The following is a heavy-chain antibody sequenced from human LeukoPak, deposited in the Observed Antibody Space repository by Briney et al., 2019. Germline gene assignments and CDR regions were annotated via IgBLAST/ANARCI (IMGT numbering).Heavy chain of an antibody. J-gene: IGHJ5*02. CDR3: ARPKWELPMGGWFDP. D-gene: IGHD1-26*01. Sequence: GGSLRLSCAASGFTFSSYSMNWVRQAPGKGLEWVSSISSSSSYIYYADSVKGQFTISRDNAKNSLYLQMNSLRAEDTAVYYCARPKWELPMGGWFDPWGQGTLVTVSS. V-gene: IGHV3-21*01. CDR1: GFTFSSYS. CDR2: ISSSSSYI.